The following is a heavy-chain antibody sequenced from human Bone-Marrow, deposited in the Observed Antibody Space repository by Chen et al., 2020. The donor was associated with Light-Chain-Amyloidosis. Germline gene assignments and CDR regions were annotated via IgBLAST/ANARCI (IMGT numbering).Heavy chain of an antibody. CDR3: AEINTN. CDR1: GLTFSSHW. J-gene: IGHJ4*02. V-gene: IGHV3-7*02. Sequence: VQLVESGGGLVHRGGSLRLFCVALGLTFSSHWTRWVRQAPGKGLEWVANIKQDGSEKYYADSVKGRFTISRDNAKNSLYLQMNSLRAEDTAVYYCAEINTNWGQGTLVTVSS. CDR2: IKQDGSEK.